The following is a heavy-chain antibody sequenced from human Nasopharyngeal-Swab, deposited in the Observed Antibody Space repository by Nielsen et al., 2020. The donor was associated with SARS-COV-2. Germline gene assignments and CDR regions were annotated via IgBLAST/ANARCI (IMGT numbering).Heavy chain of an antibody. CDR2: IYYSGGT. CDR1: GGSISSYY. D-gene: IGHD6-6*01. CDR3: ARFSVLYGMDV. V-gene: IGHV4-59*13. Sequence: SETLSLTCTVSGGSISSYYWNWIRQPPGKGLEWIGYIYYSGGTNYNPSLKSRVTISVDTSKNQFSLKLNSVTAADTAVYYCARFSVLYGMDVWGQGTTVTVSS. J-gene: IGHJ6*02.